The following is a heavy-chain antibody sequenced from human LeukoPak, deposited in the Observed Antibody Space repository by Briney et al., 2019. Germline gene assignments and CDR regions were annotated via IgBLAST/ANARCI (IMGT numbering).Heavy chain of an antibody. CDR3: ARDPEPYYFDSSGPLFDH. D-gene: IGHD3-22*01. Sequence: PGGSLRLSCAASGFTVSSNYMSWVRQAPGKGLEWVAVISSDGHHKYYRDAVEGRFSISRDISKNTLYLQMSGLRPEDTAVYYCARDPEPYYFDSSGPLFDHWGQGTLVTVSS. J-gene: IGHJ4*02. CDR1: GFTVSSNY. V-gene: IGHV3-30*03. CDR2: ISSDGHHK.